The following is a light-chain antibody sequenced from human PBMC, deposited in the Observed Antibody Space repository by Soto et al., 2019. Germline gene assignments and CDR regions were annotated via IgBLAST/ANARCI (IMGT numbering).Light chain of an antibody. Sequence: QSVLTQPRSVSGSPGQSVTISCTGTSSDVGGYNYVSWYQQHPGKAPKLMIYDVSKRPSGVPDRFSGSKSGNTASLTISGLQAEDEADYYCCSYAGSYTFDVFGTGTKLNVL. V-gene: IGLV2-11*01. CDR1: SSDVGGYNY. CDR3: CSYAGSYTFDV. J-gene: IGLJ1*01. CDR2: DVS.